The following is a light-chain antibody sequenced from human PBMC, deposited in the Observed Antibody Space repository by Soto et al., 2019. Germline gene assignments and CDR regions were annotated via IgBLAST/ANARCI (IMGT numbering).Light chain of an antibody. CDR2: AAS. CDR3: QQLNSYPPYT. CDR1: QGISSY. V-gene: IGKV1-9*01. J-gene: IGKJ2*01. Sequence: IQLTQSPSSLSASVGDRVTITCRASQGISSYLAWYQQKPGKAPKLLIYAASTLQSGVPSRFSGSGSGTDFTLTISSLQTEDFVTYYCQQLNSYPPYTFGQGTKLDIK.